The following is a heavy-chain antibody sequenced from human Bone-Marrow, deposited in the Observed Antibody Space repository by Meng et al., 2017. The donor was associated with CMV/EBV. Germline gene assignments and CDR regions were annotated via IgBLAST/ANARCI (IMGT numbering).Heavy chain of an antibody. CDR1: GGTFSSYA. V-gene: IGHV1-69*05. D-gene: IGHD2-2*01. J-gene: IGHJ3*02. CDR3: AREGCSSTSCPAGAFDI. CDR2: IIPIFGTA. Sequence: SVKVSCKASGGTFSSYAISWVRQAPGQGLEWMGGIIPIFGTANYAQKFQGRVTITTDESTSTAYMELSSLRSEDTAVYYCAREGCSSTSCPAGAFDIWGQGTMVTVSS.